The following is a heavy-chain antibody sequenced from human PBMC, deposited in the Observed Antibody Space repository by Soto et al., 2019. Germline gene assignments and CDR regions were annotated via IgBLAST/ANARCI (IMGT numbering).Heavy chain of an antibody. CDR3: ERDQAYGSAFEGYYYYGMDV. Sequence: SETLSLTCTVSGDSMSTDGYYWNWIRQHPGKGLEWIGSISHIGTTYYNPSLKSRLIMSVDPSQNYFSLKLTSMTAADTAVYYCERDQAYGSAFEGYYYYGMDVWGQGTTGTVSS. D-gene: IGHD3-10*01. V-gene: IGHV4-31*03. J-gene: IGHJ6*02. CDR2: ISHIGTT. CDR1: GDSMSTDGYY.